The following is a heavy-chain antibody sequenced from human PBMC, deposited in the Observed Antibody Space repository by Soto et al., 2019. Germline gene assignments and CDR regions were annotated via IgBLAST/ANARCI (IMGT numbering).Heavy chain of an antibody. CDR1: GFTFSSYX. D-gene: IGHD3-16*01. J-gene: IGHJ6*03. Sequence: GGSLRLSCAASGFTFSSYXMHXVRQAPGKGLEWVAVIWYDGSNKYYADSVKGRFTISRDNSKNTLYLQMNNLRAEETAVYYCARDSNEGGYYDYIWGTRDYYYYMDVWGKGTTVTVSS. CDR3: ARDSNEGGYYDYIWGTRDYYYYMDV. CDR2: IWYDGSNK. V-gene: IGHV3-33*01.